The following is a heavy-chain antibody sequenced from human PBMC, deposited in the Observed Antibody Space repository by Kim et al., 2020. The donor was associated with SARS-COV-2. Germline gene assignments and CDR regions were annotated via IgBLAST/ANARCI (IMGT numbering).Heavy chain of an antibody. V-gene: IGHV3-7*05. CDR1: GFTFSTYW. CDR2: INQDGSEK. CDR3: TRAPSRRTAAAGDI. D-gene: IGHD6-13*01. Sequence: GGSLRLSCAASGFTFSTYWMSWVRQAPGKGLEWVANINQDGSEKYYVDSVKGRFTISRDNAKNSLNLQMNSLRAEDTAVYYCTRAPSRRTAAAGDIWGQGTMVTVSS. J-gene: IGHJ3*02.